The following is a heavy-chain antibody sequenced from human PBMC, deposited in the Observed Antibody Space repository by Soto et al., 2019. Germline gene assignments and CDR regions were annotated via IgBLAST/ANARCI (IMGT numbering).Heavy chain of an antibody. D-gene: IGHD2-2*01. J-gene: IGHJ4*02. V-gene: IGHV3-30-3*01. CDR3: ARGPSSLTRFDY. CDR2: ISYDGSNK. CDR1: GFTFSSYA. Sequence: QVKLVESGGGVVQPGRSLRLSCAASGFTFSSYAMHWVRQAPGKGLEWVAVISYDGSNKYYADSVKGRFTISRDNSKSTLYLQMNSPRAEDTAVYYCARGPSSLTRFDYWGQGTLVTVSS.